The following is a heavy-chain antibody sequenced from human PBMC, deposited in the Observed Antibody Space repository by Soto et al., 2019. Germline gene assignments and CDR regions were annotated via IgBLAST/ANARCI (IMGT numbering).Heavy chain of an antibody. J-gene: IGHJ4*02. CDR3: AKDRNYPRDQFHN. CDR1: RFTFNNYA. V-gene: IGHV3-23*01. D-gene: IGHD1-7*01. Sequence: HPGGSLRLSCAASRFTFNNYAMSWVRQAPGKGLEWVSAISANGQGIYYADSVKGRFIISRDSSKNTVFLHMDSLTAEDTAVYYCAKDRNYPRDQFHNWGQGTLVTVSS. CDR2: ISANGQGI.